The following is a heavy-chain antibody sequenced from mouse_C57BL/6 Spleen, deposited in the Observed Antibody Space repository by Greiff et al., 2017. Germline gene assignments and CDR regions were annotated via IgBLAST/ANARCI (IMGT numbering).Heavy chain of an antibody. CDR1: GYAFSSSW. D-gene: IGHD2-3*01. CDR2: IYPGDGDT. J-gene: IGHJ4*01. V-gene: IGHV1-82*01. Sequence: QVQLKQSGPELVKPGASVKISCKASGYAFSSSWMNWVKQRPGTGLEWIGRIYPGDGDTNYNGKFKGKATLTADKSSSTAYMQLSSLTSEDAAVYFCARYDGYYDYAMDYWGQGTSVTVSS. CDR3: ARYDGYYDYAMDY.